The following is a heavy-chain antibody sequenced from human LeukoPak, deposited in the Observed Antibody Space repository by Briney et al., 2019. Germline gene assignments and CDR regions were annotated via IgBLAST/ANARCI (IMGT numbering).Heavy chain of an antibody. CDR3: ARDPGINMVRGVIISPGLDY. J-gene: IGHJ4*02. Sequence: GWSLTLSCAASGFTFRSYGMHWVRQARGKGLDWVAVICYDGSSKYYADSVKGRFTISRDNSKNTLYLQMNSLRAEDTAVYYCARDPGINMVRGVIISPGLDYWGQGTLVTVSS. CDR2: ICYDGSSK. CDR1: GFTFRSYG. V-gene: IGHV3-33*01. D-gene: IGHD3-10*01.